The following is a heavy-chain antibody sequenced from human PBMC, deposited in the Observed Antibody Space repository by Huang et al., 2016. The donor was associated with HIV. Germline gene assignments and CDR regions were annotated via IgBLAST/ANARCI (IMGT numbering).Heavy chain of an antibody. CDR3: ARERYYYDRSGYYTPVEYFHH. J-gene: IGHJ1*01. CDR2: IIGYNGKT. Sequence: QVQLVQSGAEVKKPGASVKVSCKASGYTFTNYAINWVRQAPGQSLEWMGWIIGYNGKTNYAQKVQGRGTMTKDTSTSTAYMELRSLISDDTAVYYCARERYYYDRSGYYTPVEYFHHWGQGTLVTVSS. V-gene: IGHV1-18*01. D-gene: IGHD3-22*01. CDR1: GYTFTNYA.